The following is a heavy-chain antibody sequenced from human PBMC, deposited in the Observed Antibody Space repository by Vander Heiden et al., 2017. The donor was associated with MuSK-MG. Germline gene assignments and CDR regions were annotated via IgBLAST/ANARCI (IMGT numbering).Heavy chain of an antibody. D-gene: IGHD4-17*01. J-gene: IGHJ6*02. CDR1: GFPFSSYG. V-gene: IGHV3-30*18. CDR3: AKGDYGDYASCGMDV. CDR2: ISYDGSNK. Sequence: QVQLVESGGGVVQPGRSLRLSCAASGFPFSSYGMHWVRQAPGKGLEWVAVISYDGSNKYYADSVKGRFTISRDNSKNTLYLQMNSLRAEDTAVYYCAKGDYGDYASCGMDVWGQGTTVTVSS.